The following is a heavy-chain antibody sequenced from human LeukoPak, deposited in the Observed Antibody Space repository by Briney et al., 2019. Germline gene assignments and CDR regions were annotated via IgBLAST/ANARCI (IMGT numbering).Heavy chain of an antibody. J-gene: IGHJ5*02. CDR1: GFTFSSYS. CDR2: ISYDGSNK. CDR3: ARLGGLERLENWFDP. V-gene: IGHV3-30*03. D-gene: IGHD1-1*01. Sequence: HPGGSLRLSCAAFGFTFSSYSMNWVRQAPGKVLEWVAVISYDGSNKYYADSVKGRFTISRDNSKNSLYLQMNSLRAEDTAVYYCARLGGLERLENWFDPWGQGTLVTVSS.